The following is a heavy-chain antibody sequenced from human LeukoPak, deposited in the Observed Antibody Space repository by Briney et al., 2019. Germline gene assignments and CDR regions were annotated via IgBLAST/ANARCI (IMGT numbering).Heavy chain of an antibody. CDR1: GGSISSYY. V-gene: IGHV4-4*07. CDR2: IFSSGNT. J-gene: IGHJ4*02. D-gene: IGHD5-24*01. CDR3: ATLGYNYGVDY. Sequence: PSETLSLTCTVSGGSISSYYWTWIRQPAGKGLEWIWRIFSSGNTNYNPSLQSRIPRSVETSNKHLSLQLRSVTAADTAVYYCATLGYNYGVDYWGPGLLVTVSS.